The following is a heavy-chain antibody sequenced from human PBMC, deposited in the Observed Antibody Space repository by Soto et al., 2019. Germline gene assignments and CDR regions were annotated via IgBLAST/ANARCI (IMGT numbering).Heavy chain of an antibody. J-gene: IGHJ4*02. V-gene: IGHV3-23*01. CDR2: ITRSGLT. D-gene: IGHD3-10*01. CDR1: GFNFSSLA. CDR3: AKARCITTNCYVPDY. Sequence: GGSLRLSCAASGFNFSSLAMTWVRQAPGKGLEWVSEITRSGLTYYADSVKGRFTISRDNSKNTLYLQMNSLRGEDTAMYYCAKARCITTNCYVPDYWGQGTMVTVSS.